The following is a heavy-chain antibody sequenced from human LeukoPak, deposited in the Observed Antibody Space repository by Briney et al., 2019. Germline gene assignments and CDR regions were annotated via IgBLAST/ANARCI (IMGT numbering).Heavy chain of an antibody. CDR3: ARLGAAAGNKGNRFDP. CDR1: GGSISINNW. V-gene: IGHV4-4*02. D-gene: IGHD6-13*01. Sequence: PSGTLSLTCAVSGGSISINNWWTWVRQPPGKGLEWIGEIYHSGSTNYNPSLKSRVTISVDKSKNQFSLNLSSVTAADTAVYYCARLGAAAGNKGNRFDPWGQGTLVTVSS. CDR2: IYHSGST. J-gene: IGHJ5*02.